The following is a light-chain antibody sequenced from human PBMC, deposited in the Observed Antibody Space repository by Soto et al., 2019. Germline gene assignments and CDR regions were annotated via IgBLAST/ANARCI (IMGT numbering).Light chain of an antibody. J-gene: IGKJ2*01. Sequence: EIVMTQSPSTLSVSPGERATLSCRASQSVSSSLAWFQQKPGQAPRLLIYAASARATGIAARLSGSGSGTEFTLTISSLQSEDCAVYYCLKHNSWPFTFGQGTNLEIK. CDR3: LKHNSWPFT. CDR1: QSVSSS. CDR2: AAS. V-gene: IGKV3-15*01.